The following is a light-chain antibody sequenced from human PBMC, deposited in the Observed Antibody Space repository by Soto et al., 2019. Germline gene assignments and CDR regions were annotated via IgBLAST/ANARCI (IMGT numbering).Light chain of an antibody. J-gene: IGLJ7*01. CDR2: EVS. V-gene: IGLV2-23*02. CDR1: SSDVGSHNL. Sequence: QSVLTQPASGSGSPGQSITISCTGTSSDVGSHNLVSWYQQHPGQAPKLMIYEVSKRPLGVSARFSASNSGNTASLTISGLQAEDEADYYCCSYGGSRAVFGGGTQLTVL. CDR3: CSYGGSRAV.